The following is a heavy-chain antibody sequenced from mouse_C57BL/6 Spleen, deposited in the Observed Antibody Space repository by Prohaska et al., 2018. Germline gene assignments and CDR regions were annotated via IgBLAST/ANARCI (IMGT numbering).Heavy chain of an antibody. CDR3: ASPNWDWYFDV. J-gene: IGHJ1*03. CDR1: GIDFSRYW. CDR2: INPDSSTI. D-gene: IGHD4-1*01. V-gene: IGHV4-1*01. Sequence: EVKLLQSGGGLVQPGGSLKLSCAASGIDFSRYWMSWVRRAPGKGLEWIGEINPDSSTINYAPSLKDKFIISRDKAKKTLYLQMSKVRSEDTALYYCASPNWDWYFDVWGTGTTITVSS.